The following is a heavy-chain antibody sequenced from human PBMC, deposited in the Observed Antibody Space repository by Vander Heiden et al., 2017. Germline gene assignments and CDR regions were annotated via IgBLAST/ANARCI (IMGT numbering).Heavy chain of an antibody. CDR2: ISWNSGRI. Sequence: PLVRSGGGLVQPGRSLGLPCADSEFHFDETAMPGVRQAPGKGLEWVSVISWNSGRIGYADSGKGRFTGSRDNAKDSLYLQMNSLRAEATAFWYCAKDVAGYYYFSYYGMNVW. J-gene: IGHJ6*01. D-gene: IGHD3-9*01. CDR1: EFHFDETA. V-gene: IGHV3-9*01. CDR3: AKDVAGYYYFSYYGMNV.